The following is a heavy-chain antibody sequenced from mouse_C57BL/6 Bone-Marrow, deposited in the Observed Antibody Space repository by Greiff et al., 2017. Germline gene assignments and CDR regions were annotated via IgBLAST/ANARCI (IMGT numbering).Heavy chain of an antibody. J-gene: IGHJ3*01. V-gene: IGHV3-6*01. CDR3: ARESYDGFAY. CDR1: GYSITSGYY. D-gene: IGHD2-3*01. Sequence: VQLQESGPGLVKPSQSLSLTCSVTGYSITSGYYWNWIRQFPGNKLEWMGYISYDGSNNYNPSLKNRISITRDTSKNQFFLKLNSVTTEDTATYYCARESYDGFAYWGQGTLVTVSA. CDR2: ISYDGSN.